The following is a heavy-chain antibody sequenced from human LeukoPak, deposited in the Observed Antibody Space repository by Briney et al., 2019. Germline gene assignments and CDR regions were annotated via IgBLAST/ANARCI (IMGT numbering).Heavy chain of an antibody. CDR1: GGSISSYY. V-gene: IGHV4-59*01. CDR2: LSKSGNT. D-gene: IGHD5-24*01. J-gene: IGHJ5*02. Sequence: SETLSLTCTVSGGSISSYYWSWIRLPPGKGLEWIGYLSKSGNTNYSPSLKSRVTIFGDTSKNQFFLKLSSVTAADTAVYYCARVVEMATIEWFDPWGQGTLVTVSS. CDR3: ARVVEMATIEWFDP.